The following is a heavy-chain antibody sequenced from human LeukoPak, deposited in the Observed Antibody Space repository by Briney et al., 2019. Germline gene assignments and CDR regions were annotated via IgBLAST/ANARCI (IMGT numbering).Heavy chain of an antibody. J-gene: IGHJ4*02. CDR1: GFTFSSYA. CDR3: AKAFDFWSGYSIDY. CDR2: ISGSGGST. D-gene: IGHD3-3*01. Sequence: GGSLRLSCAASGFTFSSYAMSWVRQAPVKGLEWVSAISGSGGSTYYADSVKGRFTISRDNSKNTLYLQMNSLRAEDTAVYYCAKAFDFWSGYSIDYWGQGTLVTVSS. V-gene: IGHV3-23*01.